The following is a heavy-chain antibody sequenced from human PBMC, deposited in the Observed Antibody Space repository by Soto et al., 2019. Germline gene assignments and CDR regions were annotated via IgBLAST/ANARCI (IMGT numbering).Heavy chain of an antibody. CDR2: IYYSGST. V-gene: IGHV4-59*01. D-gene: IGHD6-13*01. CDR3: ARASYDSSWYRAHNWFDP. Sequence: SSETLSLTCTVSGGSISSYYWSWIRQPPGKGLEWIGYIYYSGSTNYNPSLKSRVTISVDTSKNQFSLKLSSVTAADTAVYYCARASYDSSWYRAHNWFDPWGQGTLVTVSS. CDR1: GGSISSYY. J-gene: IGHJ5*02.